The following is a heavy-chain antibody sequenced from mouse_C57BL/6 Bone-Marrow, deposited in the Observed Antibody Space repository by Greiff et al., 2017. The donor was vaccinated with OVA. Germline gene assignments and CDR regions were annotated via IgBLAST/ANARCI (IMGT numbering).Heavy chain of an antibody. CDR3: ARRGTTVVGYYAMDD. CDR1: GFTFSDYY. CDR2: ISNGGGST. V-gene: IGHV5-12*01. D-gene: IGHD1-1*01. J-gene: IGHJ4*01. Sequence: EVQLVESGGGLVQPGGSLKLSCAASGFTFSDYYMYWVRQTPEKRLEWVAYISNGGGSTYYPDTVKGRFTISRDNAKNTLYLQMSRLKSEDTAMYYCARRGTTVVGYYAMDDWGQGTSVTVSS.